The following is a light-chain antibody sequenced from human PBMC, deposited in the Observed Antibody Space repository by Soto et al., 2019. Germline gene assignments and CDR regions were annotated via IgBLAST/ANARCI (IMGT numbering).Light chain of an antibody. CDR3: SSYAGRNNYV. J-gene: IGLJ1*01. Sequence: QSVLTQPPSASVSPGQSVTISCAGSRSNIGSYDFVAWYQQHPGKAPKLIIYDVSERPSGVPDRFSGSKSGTAASLTVSGLQAEDEADYYCSSYAGRNNYVFGTGTKVTVL. CDR1: RSNIGSYDF. V-gene: IGLV2-8*01. CDR2: DVS.